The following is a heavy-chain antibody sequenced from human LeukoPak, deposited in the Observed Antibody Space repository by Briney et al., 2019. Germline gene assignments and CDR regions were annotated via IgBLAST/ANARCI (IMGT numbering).Heavy chain of an antibody. Sequence: GGSLRLFCAASGFPLSNYWISWVRQAPGKGLQWVANIKQDGSEKYYVDSVKGRFIISRDNAGNSLFLQMNSLRADDTAVYYCARDLFGLVSDYGGQGTMVTVSS. CDR2: IKQDGSEK. D-gene: IGHD4-17*01. V-gene: IGHV3-7*03. J-gene: IGHJ3*01. CDR1: GFPLSNYW. CDR3: ARDLFGLVSDY.